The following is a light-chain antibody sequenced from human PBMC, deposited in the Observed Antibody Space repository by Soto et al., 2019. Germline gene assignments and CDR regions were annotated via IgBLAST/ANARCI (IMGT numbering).Light chain of an antibody. CDR1: RSNIGAGYD. CDR2: GNS. Sequence: QSVLTQPPSVSGAPGQRVTISCTGSRSNIGAGYDVHWYQQLPGTAPKLLIYGNSNRPSGVPDRFSGSKSGTSASLAITGLHAEDEADYYCQSYDSSLSALFGGGTKLTVL. V-gene: IGLV1-40*01. J-gene: IGLJ2*01. CDR3: QSYDSSLSAL.